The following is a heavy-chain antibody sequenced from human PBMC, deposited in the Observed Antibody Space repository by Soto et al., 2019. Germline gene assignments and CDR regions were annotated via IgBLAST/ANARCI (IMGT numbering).Heavy chain of an antibody. CDR3: ARDLYDFWSGYPADS. D-gene: IGHD3-3*01. Sequence: ASVKVSCKASGYTFTSYGISWVRQAPGQGLEWMGWISAYNGNTNYAQKLQGRVTMTTDTSTSTAYMELRSLRSDDTAVYYCARDLYDFWSGYPADSWGQGTLVNVSS. CDR1: GYTFTSYG. V-gene: IGHV1-18*01. CDR2: ISAYNGNT. J-gene: IGHJ4*02.